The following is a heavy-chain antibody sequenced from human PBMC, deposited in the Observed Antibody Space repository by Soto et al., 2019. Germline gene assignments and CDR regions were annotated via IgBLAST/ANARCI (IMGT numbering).Heavy chain of an antibody. CDR1: GFTFSTYW. CDR2: IKPDGSGK. Sequence: EVQLVESGGGLVQPGGSLRLSCAASGFTFSTYWMSWVRQAPGKGLEWVANIKPDGSGKYYVDSVKGRFTVSRDNANNSLYLQMSSLKAEDTAVYYCARDTVISSAGHVCWGQGTLVTVSS. J-gene: IGHJ4*02. V-gene: IGHV3-7*03. CDR3: ARDTVISSAGHVC. D-gene: IGHD6-19*01.